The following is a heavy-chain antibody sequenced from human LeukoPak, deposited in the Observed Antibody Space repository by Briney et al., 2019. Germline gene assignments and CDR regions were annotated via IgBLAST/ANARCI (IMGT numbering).Heavy chain of an antibody. CDR2: IYSGGST. J-gene: IGHJ4*02. CDR1: GFTVSSNY. V-gene: IGHV3-66*01. Sequence: GGSLRLSCAASGFTVSSNYMSWVRQAPGKGLEWVSVIYSGGSTYYADSVKGRFTISRDNSKNTLYLQMNSLRAEDTAVYYCARAPGWLQPFDYWGQGTLVTVSS. D-gene: IGHD5-24*01. CDR3: ARAPGWLQPFDY.